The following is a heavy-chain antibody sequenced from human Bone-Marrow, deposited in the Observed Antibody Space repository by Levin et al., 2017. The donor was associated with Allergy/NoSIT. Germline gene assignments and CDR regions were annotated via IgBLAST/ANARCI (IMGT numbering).Heavy chain of an antibody. CDR1: GYTFRDYG. D-gene: IGHD4-17*01. CDR3: GRESIDVQFQDYGDFRFDP. CDR2: ISVKNGNT. V-gene: IGHV1-18*04. Sequence: ASVKVSCKASGYTFRDYGIHWVRQAPGQGLEWMGWISVKNGNTHSAQRLQGRVTLTTDTSTSTAYMELRSLRSDDSGMYYCGRESIDVQFQDYGDFRFDPWGQGTPVTVSS. J-gene: IGHJ5*02.